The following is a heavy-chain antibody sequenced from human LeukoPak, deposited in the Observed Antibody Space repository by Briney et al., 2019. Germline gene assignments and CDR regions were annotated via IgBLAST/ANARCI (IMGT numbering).Heavy chain of an antibody. CDR3: AKESHGSGDIDY. J-gene: IGHJ4*02. CDR1: GFTFDDYT. V-gene: IGHV3-43*01. D-gene: IGHD3-10*01. Sequence: PGGSLRLSCIASGFTFDDYTMHWVRQTPAKGLEWVSLISWDGGSTHFADSVKGRFTVSRDNSKNSLYLQMNSLRTEDTAFYYCAKESHGSGDIDYWGRGTLVTVSS. CDR2: ISWDGGST.